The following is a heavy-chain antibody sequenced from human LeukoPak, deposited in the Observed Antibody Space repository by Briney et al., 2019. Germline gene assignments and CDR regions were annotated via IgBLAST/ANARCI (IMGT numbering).Heavy chain of an antibody. CDR2: ISTSSSYI. CDR1: GFTFSTYY. J-gene: IGHJ4*02. Sequence: NTGESLRLSCAASGFTFSTYYMNWVRQAPGKGLEWVSSISTSSSYIYYADSVRGRFTISRDNAKNSLYLQMNSLRAEDTAVYYCAKGANYYDSSGFLIPLDYWGQGTLVTVSS. D-gene: IGHD3-22*01. V-gene: IGHV3-21*04. CDR3: AKGANYYDSSGFLIPLDY.